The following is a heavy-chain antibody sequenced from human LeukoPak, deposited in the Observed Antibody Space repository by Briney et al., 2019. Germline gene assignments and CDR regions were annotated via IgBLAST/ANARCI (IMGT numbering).Heavy chain of an antibody. Sequence: GGSLRLSCAASGFTFSSYGMHWVRQAPGKGLEWVAVISYDGSNKYYADSVKGRFTISRDNSKNTLYLQMNSLRAEDTAMYYCAKGEGSSIDYWGQGTLVTVSS. D-gene: IGHD6-13*01. V-gene: IGHV3-30*18. CDR2: ISYDGSNK. J-gene: IGHJ4*02. CDR1: GFTFSSYG. CDR3: AKGEGSSIDY.